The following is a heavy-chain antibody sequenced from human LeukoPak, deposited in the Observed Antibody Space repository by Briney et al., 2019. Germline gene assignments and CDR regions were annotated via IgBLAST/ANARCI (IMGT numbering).Heavy chain of an antibody. CDR3: TTVEGATLYYYYGMDV. Sequence: GGSLRLSCAASGFTFSNAWMSWVRQAPGKGLEWVGHIKSKTDGATTDYAAPVKGRFTISRDDSKNTLYLQMNSLKTEDTAVYYCTTVEGATLYYYYGMDVWGKGTSVTVSS. J-gene: IGHJ6*04. V-gene: IGHV3-15*01. D-gene: IGHD1-26*01. CDR1: GFTFSNAW. CDR2: IKSKTDGATT.